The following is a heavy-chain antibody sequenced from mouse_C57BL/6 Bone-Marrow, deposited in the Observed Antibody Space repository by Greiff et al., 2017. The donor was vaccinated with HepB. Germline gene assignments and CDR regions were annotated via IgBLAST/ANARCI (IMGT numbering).Heavy chain of an antibody. Sequence: DVKLVESGGDLVKPGGSLKLSCAASGFTFSSYGMSWVRQTPDKRLEWVATISSGGSYTYYPDSVKGRITISRDNAKNTLYLQMSSLKSEDTAMYYCARRLRRWFAYWGQGTLVTVSA. CDR3: ARRLRRWFAY. CDR1: GFTFSSYG. CDR2: ISSGGSYT. J-gene: IGHJ3*01. V-gene: IGHV5-6*02.